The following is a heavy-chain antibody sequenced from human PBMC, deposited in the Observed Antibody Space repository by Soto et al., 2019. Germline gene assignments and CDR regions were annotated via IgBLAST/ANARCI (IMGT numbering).Heavy chain of an antibody. J-gene: IGHJ6*02. CDR3: ARGDDILTGYPLGYGMDV. D-gene: IGHD3-9*01. V-gene: IGHV4-30-2*01. CDR1: GGSISSGGYS. Sequence: PSETLSLTCAVSGGSISSGGYSWSWIRQPPGKGLEWIGYIYHSGSTYYNPSLKSRVTISVDRYKNQFSLKLSSVTAADTAVYYCARGDDILTGYPLGYGMDVWGQGTTVTVSS. CDR2: IYHSGST.